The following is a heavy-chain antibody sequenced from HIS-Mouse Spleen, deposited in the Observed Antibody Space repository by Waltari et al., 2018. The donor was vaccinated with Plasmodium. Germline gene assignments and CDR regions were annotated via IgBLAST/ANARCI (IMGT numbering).Heavy chain of an antibody. Sequence: QVQLQESGPGLVKPSETLSLTCTVSGGSISRYYWSWIRQPPGKGLEWIGYIYYSGSTNYNPSLKSRVTISVDTSKNQFSLKLSSVTAADTAVYYCARVGDFWSGYYFDYWGQGTLVTVSS. CDR2: IYYSGST. V-gene: IGHV4-59*01. CDR3: ARVGDFWSGYYFDY. CDR1: GGSISRYY. D-gene: IGHD3-3*01. J-gene: IGHJ4*02.